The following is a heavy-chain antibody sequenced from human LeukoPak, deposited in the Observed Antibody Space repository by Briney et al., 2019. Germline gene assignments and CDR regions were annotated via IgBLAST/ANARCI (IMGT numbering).Heavy chain of an antibody. Sequence: SVKVSCKASGGTFSSYAISWVRQAPGQGLEWMGGIIPIFGTANYAQKFQGRVTITADESTSTAYMELSSLRSEDTAVYYCARAPSSSEPPHYYYYGMDVWGQGTTVTVSS. J-gene: IGHJ6*02. CDR2: IIPIFGTA. CDR1: GGTFSSYA. D-gene: IGHD6-6*01. CDR3: ARAPSSSEPPHYYYYGMDV. V-gene: IGHV1-69*13.